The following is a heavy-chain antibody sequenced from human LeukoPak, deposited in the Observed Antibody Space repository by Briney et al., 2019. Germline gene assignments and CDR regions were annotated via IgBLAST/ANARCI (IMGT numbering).Heavy chain of an antibody. Sequence: GRSLRLSCAASGFTFSSYGMHWVRQAPGKGLEWVSVIYSGGSTYYADSVKGRFTISRDNSKNTLYLQMNSLRAEDTAVYYCARVRIAAAAPYYFDCWGQGTLVTVSS. J-gene: IGHJ4*02. CDR2: IYSGGST. CDR1: GFTFSSYG. V-gene: IGHV3-53*01. CDR3: ARVRIAAAAPYYFDC. D-gene: IGHD6-13*01.